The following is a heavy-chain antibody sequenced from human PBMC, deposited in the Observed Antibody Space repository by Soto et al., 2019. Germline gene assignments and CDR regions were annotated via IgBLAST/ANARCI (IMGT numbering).Heavy chain of an antibody. CDR2: ITRKSADT. CDR3: ARIKWGLDYCKGLDV. Sequence: ASGEVSSKAPRYSVSDYFMQWVQHSPGQGLEWVAWITRKSADTNYAKKFQGRVSLTWDTSFTTAYMELTRLRPDAPAVYYCARIKWGLDYCKGLDVWGHGSTVTVSS. CDR1: RYSVSDYF. D-gene: IGHD5-12*01. J-gene: IGHJ6*02. V-gene: IGHV1-2*02.